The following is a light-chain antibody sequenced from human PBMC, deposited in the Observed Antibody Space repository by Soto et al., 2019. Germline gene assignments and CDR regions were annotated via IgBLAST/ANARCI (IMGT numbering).Light chain of an antibody. V-gene: IGLV2-14*01. CDR3: SSYTSSTFYV. CDR2: EAS. Sequence: QSSLTQPASVSGSPGQSITISCAGTSSDVGSYNYVSWYQQHPGKAPKLMIYEASNRPSGVSNRFSGSKSGNTASLTISGHQAEDEADYYCSSYTSSTFYVFGTGTKVTVL. CDR1: SSDVGSYNY. J-gene: IGLJ1*01.